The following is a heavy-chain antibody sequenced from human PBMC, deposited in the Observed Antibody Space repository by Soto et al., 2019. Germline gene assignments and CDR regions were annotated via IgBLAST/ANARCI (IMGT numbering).Heavy chain of an antibody. V-gene: IGHV4-31*03. D-gene: IGHD3-22*01. J-gene: IGHJ3*02. CDR1: GGSISSGGYY. CDR2: IYYSGST. CDR3: ARGFTYYYDSSGYYSLAFDI. Sequence: SETLSLTCTVSGGSISSGGYYWSWIRQHLGKGLEWIGYIYYSGSTYYNPSLKSRVTISVDTSKNQFSLKLSSVTAADTAVYYCARGFTYYYDSSGYYSLAFDIWGQGTMVTVSS.